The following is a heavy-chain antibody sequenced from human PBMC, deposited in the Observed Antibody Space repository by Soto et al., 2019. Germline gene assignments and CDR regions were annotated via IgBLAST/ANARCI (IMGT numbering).Heavy chain of an antibody. V-gene: IGHV5-51*01. CDR1: GYSFTSYW. J-gene: IGHJ4*01. CDR3: ARQGLDSSGYLVYFDY. CDR2: IYPGDSDT. Sequence: GESLKISCKGSGYSFTSYWIGWVRQMPGKGLEWMGIIYPGDSDTRYSPSFQGQVTISADKSISTAYLQWSSLKASDTAMYYCARQGLDSSGYLVYFDYWGHGTLVTVSS. D-gene: IGHD3-22*01.